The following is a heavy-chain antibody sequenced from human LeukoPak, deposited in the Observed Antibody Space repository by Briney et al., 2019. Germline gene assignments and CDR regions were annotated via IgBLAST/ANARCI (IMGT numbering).Heavy chain of an antibody. CDR1: GFTFSTHA. Sequence: GGSLRLSCAASGFTFSTHAMSWVRQAPGRGPEWVSSITDSGAYYADSVKGRFTISRDYAKNTLYLQMNSLRAEDTAVYYCAKRPAGADFYFDYWGQGTRVTVSS. D-gene: IGHD6-13*01. V-gene: IGHV3-23*01. CDR3: AKRPAGADFYFDY. CDR2: ITDSGA. J-gene: IGHJ4*02.